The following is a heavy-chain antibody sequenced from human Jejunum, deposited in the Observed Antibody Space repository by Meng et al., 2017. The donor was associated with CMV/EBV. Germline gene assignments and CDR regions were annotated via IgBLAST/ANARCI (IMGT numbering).Heavy chain of an antibody. CDR2: IYYCKGGT. CDR3: ARLLWSGDIFFDY. CDR1: GGSINSGGCY. D-gene: IGHD3-3*01. Sequence: GGSINSGGCYWAWLRHHPGKGLEWIGNIYYCKGGTTYNPAFQSRVSISMDTSTNEFSLSLTSVTAADTALYYCARLLWSGDIFFDYWGQGILVTVSS. J-gene: IGHJ4*02. V-gene: IGHV4-31*02.